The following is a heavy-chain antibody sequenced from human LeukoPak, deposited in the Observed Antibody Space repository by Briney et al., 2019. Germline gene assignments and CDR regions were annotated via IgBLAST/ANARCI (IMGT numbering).Heavy chain of an antibody. V-gene: IGHV3-43D*03. Sequence: GGSLRLSCATSGFTFDDYAMHWVRQAPGKGLEWVSLISWDGGSTYYADSVKGRFTISRDNSKNSLYLQMNSLRAEDTALYYCAKEASEGYFDYWGQGTLVTVSS. CDR1: GFTFDDYA. CDR2: ISWDGGST. CDR3: AKEASEGYFDY. J-gene: IGHJ4*02.